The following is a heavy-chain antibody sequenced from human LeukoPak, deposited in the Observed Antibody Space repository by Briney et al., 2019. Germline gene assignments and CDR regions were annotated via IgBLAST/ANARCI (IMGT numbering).Heavy chain of an antibody. CDR2: ITNKATSYTT. Sequence: GGSLRLSCAASGFSFSDHYMDWVRQAPGKGLEWVGRITNKATSYTTEYAASVKGRFTISRDDSKNSLYLQMDSLKTEDSAVYYCTRCVQRYYDIWGQGTLVTVSS. D-gene: IGHD3-9*01. J-gene: IGHJ4*02. V-gene: IGHV3-72*01. CDR3: TRCVQRYYDI. CDR1: GFSFSDHY.